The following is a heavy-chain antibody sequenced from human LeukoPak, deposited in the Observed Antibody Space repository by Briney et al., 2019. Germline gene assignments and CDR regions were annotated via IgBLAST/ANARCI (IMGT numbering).Heavy chain of an antibody. V-gene: IGHV1-2*06. Sequence: ASVKVSCKASGYTFTGYYMHWVRQAPGQGLEWMGRINPNSGGTNYAQKFQGRVTMTRDTSISTAHMELSRLRSDDTAVYYCATTPLPDNSGWYQRPYDYWGQGTLVTVSS. D-gene: IGHD6-19*01. J-gene: IGHJ4*02. CDR3: ATTPLPDNSGWYQRPYDY. CDR2: INPNSGGT. CDR1: GYTFTGYY.